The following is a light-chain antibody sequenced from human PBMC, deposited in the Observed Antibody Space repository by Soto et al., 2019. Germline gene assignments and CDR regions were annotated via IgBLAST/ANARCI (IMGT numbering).Light chain of an antibody. CDR2: DTS. V-gene: IGKV3D-15*01. J-gene: IGKJ5*01. Sequence: EIVLTQSPGTLSLSPGDRATLSCRASHSVSSTYLAWYHQKPGQAPRLLIYDTSTRATGVPDRFSGSGSGTEFTLTISSLQSEDFAVYYCQQYNNWPPITFGQGTRLEIK. CDR1: HSVSSTY. CDR3: QQYNNWPPIT.